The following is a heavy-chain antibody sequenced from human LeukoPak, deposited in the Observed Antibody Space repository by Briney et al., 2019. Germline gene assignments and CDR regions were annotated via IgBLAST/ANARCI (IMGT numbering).Heavy chain of an antibody. J-gene: IGHJ4*02. Sequence: GGSLRLSCAASGFTFSDYYMSWIRQAPGKGLEWVSYISSSGSTIYYADSVKGRFTISRDNAKNSLYLQMNSLGAEDTAVYYCARDRTMDYGGNSRRVPAYWGQGTLVTVSS. D-gene: IGHD4-23*01. V-gene: IGHV3-11*01. CDR3: ARDRTMDYGGNSRRVPAY. CDR2: ISSSGSTI. CDR1: GFTFSDYY.